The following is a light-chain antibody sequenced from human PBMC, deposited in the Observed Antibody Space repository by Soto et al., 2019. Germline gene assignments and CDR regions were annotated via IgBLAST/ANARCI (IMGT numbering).Light chain of an antibody. J-gene: IGKJ1*01. CDR1: QGISSY. CDR3: QQYNNWPPRWT. Sequence: AIRMTQSPSSFSASTGDRVTITCRASQGISSYLAWYQQKPGKAPKLLIYAASTLQSGVPSRFSGSGSGTDFTLTISCLQSEDFATYYCQQYNNWPPRWTFGQGTKVDIK. CDR2: AAS. V-gene: IGKV1-8*01.